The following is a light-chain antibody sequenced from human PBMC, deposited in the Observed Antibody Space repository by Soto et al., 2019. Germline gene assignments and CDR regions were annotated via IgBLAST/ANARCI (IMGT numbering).Light chain of an antibody. Sequence: DIQMTQSPSSLSASVGDRVTITCRASESIINNLNWYQQKPGKAPKLLIYAASTLQSGVPSRFSGCGSGTEFTLTIVSLQPEDFTTYYCQQTYSTPRGAFGQGTKVEFK. CDR3: QQTYSTPRGA. CDR1: ESIINN. J-gene: IGKJ1*01. CDR2: AAS. V-gene: IGKV1-39*01.